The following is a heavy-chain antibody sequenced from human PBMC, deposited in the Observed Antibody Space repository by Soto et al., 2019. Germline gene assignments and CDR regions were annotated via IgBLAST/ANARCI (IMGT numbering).Heavy chain of an antibody. J-gene: IGHJ4*02. Sequence: QVPLVQSGAEVKKPGSPVKVSCKASGGTFSSYAISWVRQAPGQGLEWMGGIIPIFGTANYAQKFQGRVTITEDEATSTAYMELSSLRSDDTAVYYCARGRGSYYYDSSGYSFDYWGQGTLVIVSS. CDR2: IIPIFGTA. V-gene: IGHV1-69*01. CDR1: GGTFSSYA. D-gene: IGHD3-22*01. CDR3: ARGRGSYYYDSSGYSFDY.